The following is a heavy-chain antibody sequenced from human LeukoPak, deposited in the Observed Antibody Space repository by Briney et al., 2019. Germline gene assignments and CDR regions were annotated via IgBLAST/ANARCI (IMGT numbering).Heavy chain of an antibody. CDR2: ISSSSSTI. CDR3: AKTPYYYDSSGYLDY. D-gene: IGHD3-22*01. V-gene: IGHV3-48*04. J-gene: IGHJ4*02. Sequence: GGSLRLSCAASGFTFSSYSMNWVRQAPGKGLEWVSYISSSSSTIYYADSVKGRFTISRDNAKNSLYLQMNSLRAEDTAVYYCAKTPYYYDSSGYLDYWGQGTLVTVSS. CDR1: GFTFSSYS.